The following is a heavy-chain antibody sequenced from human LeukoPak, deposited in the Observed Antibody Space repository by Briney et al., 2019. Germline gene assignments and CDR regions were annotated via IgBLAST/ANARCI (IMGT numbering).Heavy chain of an antibody. J-gene: IGHJ6*04. CDR3: ARSSAYYDILTGYSDNYYYGMDV. Sequence: ASVTVSCKASRYTFTSYDINWVRQATGQGLEWMGWMNPNSGNTGYAQKFQGRVTMTRNTSISTAYMELSSLRSEDTAVYYCARSSAYYDILTGYSDNYYYGMDVWGKGTTVTVSS. CDR1: RYTFTSYD. D-gene: IGHD3-9*01. CDR2: MNPNSGNT. V-gene: IGHV1-8*01.